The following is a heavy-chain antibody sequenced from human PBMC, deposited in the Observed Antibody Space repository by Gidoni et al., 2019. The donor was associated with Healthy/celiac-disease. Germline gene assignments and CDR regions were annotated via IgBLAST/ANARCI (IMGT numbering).Heavy chain of an antibody. CDR1: GFTFSSYE. D-gene: IGHD3-9*01. J-gene: IGHJ6*02. Sequence: EVQLVESGGGLVQPGGSLRLSCAASGFTFSSYEMNWVRQAPGKGLEWVSYISSSGSTIYYADSVKGRFTISRDNAKNSLYLQMNSLRAEDTAVYYCAREGSNYDYDILTGYSVYGMDVWGQGTTVTVSS. V-gene: IGHV3-48*03. CDR3: AREGSNYDYDILTGYSVYGMDV. CDR2: ISSSGSTI.